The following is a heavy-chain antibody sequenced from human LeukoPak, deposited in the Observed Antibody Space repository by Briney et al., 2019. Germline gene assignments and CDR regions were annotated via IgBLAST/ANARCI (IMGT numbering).Heavy chain of an antibody. CDR3: ARVYSSSWYWFDP. J-gene: IGHJ5*02. D-gene: IGHD6-13*01. CDR1: GGSISSGDYY. V-gene: IGHV4-30-4*08. Sequence: SQTLSLTXTVSGGSISSGDYYWSWIRQPPGKGLEWIGYIYYSGSTYYNPSLKSRVTISVDTSKNQFSLKLSSVTAADTAVYYCARVYSSSWYWFDPWGQGTLVTVSS. CDR2: IYYSGST.